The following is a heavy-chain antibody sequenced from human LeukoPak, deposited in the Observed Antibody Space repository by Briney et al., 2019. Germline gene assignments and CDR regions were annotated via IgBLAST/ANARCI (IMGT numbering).Heavy chain of an antibody. CDR3: TRVGYIDEGIDY. Sequence: GGSLRLSCAASGFIVSSNYMTWVRQAPGKGLEXXDNIKQDGSKKSYVDSVKGRFTISRDNAKNSLYLQMNSLRAEDTAIYYCTRVGYIDEGIDYWGQGTLVTVSS. CDR2: IKQDGSKK. J-gene: IGHJ4*02. D-gene: IGHD5-24*01. CDR1: GFIVSSNY. V-gene: IGHV3-7*04.